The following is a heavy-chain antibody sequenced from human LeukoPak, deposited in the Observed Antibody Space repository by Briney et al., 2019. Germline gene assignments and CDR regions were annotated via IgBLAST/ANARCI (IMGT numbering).Heavy chain of an antibody. Sequence: GGSLRLSCAASGFTFSTYAMSWVRQAPGKGLEWVSGINVGGTSTYYADSVQGRFTISRDNSRNTLHLQMNSLRAEDTALYYCATSYYYNGGGPFYFDFWGQGALVTVSS. CDR1: GFTFSTYA. CDR2: INVGGTST. D-gene: IGHD3-10*01. CDR3: ATSYYYNGGGPFYFDF. V-gene: IGHV3-23*01. J-gene: IGHJ4*02.